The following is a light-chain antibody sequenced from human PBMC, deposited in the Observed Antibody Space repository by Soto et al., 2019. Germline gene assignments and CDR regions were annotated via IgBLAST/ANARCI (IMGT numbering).Light chain of an antibody. J-gene: IGKJ1*01. CDR2: WAS. Sequence: DIVMTQSPDSLAVSLGERATINCKSSQSVLYSSNNKNYLAWYQQKPRQPPKLLIYWASTRESGVPDRFSGSGYGTDFTLTISSLQAEDVAVYYCQQYYSAPWTFGQGTKVEIK. V-gene: IGKV4-1*01. CDR1: QSVLYSSNNKNY. CDR3: QQYYSAPWT.